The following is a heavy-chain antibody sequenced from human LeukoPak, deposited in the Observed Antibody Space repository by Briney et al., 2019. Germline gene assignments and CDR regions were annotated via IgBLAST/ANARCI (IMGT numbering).Heavy chain of an antibody. CDR1: GFTFSSYA. CDR3: AKYEGYCSGGSCYSDY. J-gene: IGHJ4*02. D-gene: IGHD2-15*01. V-gene: IGHV3-23*01. Sequence: PGGSLRLSCAASGFTFSSYAMSWVRQAPGKGLEWVSTVSGSGDSTYYAGSVKGRFAISRDNSRNTLYLQMNSLRAEDTAVYYCAKYEGYCSGGSCYSDYWGQGTLVTVSS. CDR2: VSGSGDST.